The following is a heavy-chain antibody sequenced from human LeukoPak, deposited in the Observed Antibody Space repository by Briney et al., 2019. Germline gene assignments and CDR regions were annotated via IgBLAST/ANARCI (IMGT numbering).Heavy chain of an antibody. CDR3: AGHDLHSSSWYYFDY. CDR1: GGSITRSSYY. V-gene: IGHV4-39*01. D-gene: IGHD6-13*01. CDR2: IYYSGST. Sequence: SETLSLTCTVSGGSITRSSYYWGWIRQPPGKGLEWIGTIYYSGSTYYNPSLKSRVAISVDTSKNQFSLKLSSVTAADTAVYYCAGHDLHSSSWYYFDYWGREPWSPSPQ. J-gene: IGHJ4*02.